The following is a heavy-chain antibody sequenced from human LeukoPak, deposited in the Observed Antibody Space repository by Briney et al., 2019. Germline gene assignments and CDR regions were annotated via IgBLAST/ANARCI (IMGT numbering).Heavy chain of an antibody. CDR2: INHSGST. Sequence: PSETLSLTCAVYGGSFSGYYWSWIRQPPGKGLEWIGEINHSGSTNYNPSLKSRVTISVDTSKNQFSLKLSSVTAADTAVYYCARDHYYYYMDVWGKGTTVTVSS. CDR1: GGSFSGYY. J-gene: IGHJ6*03. V-gene: IGHV4-34*01. CDR3: ARDHYYYYMDV.